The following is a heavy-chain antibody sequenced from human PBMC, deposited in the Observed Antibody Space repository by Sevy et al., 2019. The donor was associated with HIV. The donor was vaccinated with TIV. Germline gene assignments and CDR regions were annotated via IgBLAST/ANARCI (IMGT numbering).Heavy chain of an antibody. CDR1: GFTFSNYG. CDR2: IWYDGSYK. D-gene: IGHD3-3*01. J-gene: IGHJ5*02. Sequence: GGSLRISCAASGFTFSNYGMHWVRQAPGKGLEWVAVIWYDGSYKYYADSVKGRFTISRDNTKSTLYLQMNSLRAEDTAVYYCAKTFAIFGVLMSPDFDPRGQGTLVTVSS. V-gene: IGHV3-33*06. CDR3: AKTFAIFGVLMSPDFDP.